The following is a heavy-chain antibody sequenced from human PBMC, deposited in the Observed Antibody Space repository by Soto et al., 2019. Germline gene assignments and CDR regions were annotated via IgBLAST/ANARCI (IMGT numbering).Heavy chain of an antibody. CDR3: ARPLQLAVSGFDP. CDR2: IHYRANS. V-gene: IGHV4-39*01. D-gene: IGHD3-3*02. CDR1: GDSISSSSYY. J-gene: IGHJ5*02. Sequence: SETLSLTCAVSGDSISSSSYYWAWIRQPPGKGLEWIGSIHYRANSYYSPSLKSRITISVDTSKNQISLRLSSVTAADTAVYYCARPLQLAVSGFDPWGQATLVTVSS.